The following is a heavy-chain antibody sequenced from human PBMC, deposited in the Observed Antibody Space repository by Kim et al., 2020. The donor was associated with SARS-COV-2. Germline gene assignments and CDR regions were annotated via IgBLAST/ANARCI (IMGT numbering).Heavy chain of an antibody. Sequence: ASVKVSCKASGYTFTSYGISWVRQAPGQGLEWMGWISAYNGNTNYAQKLQGRVTMTTDTSTSTAYMELRSLRSDDTAVYYCARVGQLWLLEGPFDPWGQGTLVTVSS. CDR1: GYTFTSYG. CDR3: ARVGQLWLLEGPFDP. V-gene: IGHV1-18*01. J-gene: IGHJ5*02. D-gene: IGHD5-18*01. CDR2: ISAYNGNT.